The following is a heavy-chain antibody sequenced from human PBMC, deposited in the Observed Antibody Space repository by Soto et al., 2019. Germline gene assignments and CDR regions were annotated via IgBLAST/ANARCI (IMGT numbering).Heavy chain of an antibody. J-gene: IGHJ6*02. CDR1: GFTFRSYW. V-gene: IGHV3-74*01. Sequence: GGSLRLSCAVSGFTFRSYWMHWVRQAPGRGLAWVSRINTEGSSPSSADSVKGRFTISRDNAKNTLYLQINSLRVEDTAVYYCARDETQTFRSYVYYYGVDVWGQGTTVTVSS. CDR3: ARDETQTFRSYVYYYGVDV. CDR2: INTEGSSP. D-gene: IGHD3-16*01.